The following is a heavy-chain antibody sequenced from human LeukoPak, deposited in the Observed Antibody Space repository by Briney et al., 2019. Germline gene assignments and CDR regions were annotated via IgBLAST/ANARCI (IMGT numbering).Heavy chain of an antibody. V-gene: IGHV4-34*01. CDR2: INHSGST. CDR1: GGSFSGYY. D-gene: IGHD3-10*01. J-gene: IGHJ6*04. CDR3: ARSVRGYYYGSGTNYGMDV. Sequence: SETLSLTCAVYGGSFSGYYWSWIRQPPGKGLEWTGEINHSGSTNYNPSLKSRVTISVDTSKNQFSLKLNSVTAADTAVYYCARSVRGYYYGSGTNYGMDVWGKGTTVTVSS.